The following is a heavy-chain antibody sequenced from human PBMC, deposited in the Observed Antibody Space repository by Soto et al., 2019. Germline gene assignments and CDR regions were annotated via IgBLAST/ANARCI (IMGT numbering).Heavy chain of an antibody. CDR3: ARVTGGPGAFDI. J-gene: IGHJ3*02. V-gene: IGHV1-18*01. CDR2: ISAYNGNT. Sequence: DSVQVSCKASGYTFTSYGISWVRQAPGQGLEWMGWISAYNGNTNYAQKLQGRVTMTTDTSTSTAYMELRSLRSDDTAVYYCARVTGGPGAFDIWGQGTLVTVSS. CDR1: GYTFTSYG.